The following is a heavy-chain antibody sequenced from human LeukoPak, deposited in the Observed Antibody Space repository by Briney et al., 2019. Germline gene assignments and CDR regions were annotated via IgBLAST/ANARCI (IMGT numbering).Heavy chain of an antibody. CDR1: GYSISSGYY. Sequence: SETLSLTCTGSGYSISSGYYWGWIRQPPGKRMEWIGSIYHSGSTYYNPSLKSRVTISVDTSKNQFSLKLSSVTAADTAVYYCARYYYDSSGYYGGSAFDIWGQGTMVTVSS. CDR2: IYHSGST. D-gene: IGHD3-22*01. CDR3: ARYYYDSSGYYGGSAFDI. V-gene: IGHV4-38-2*02. J-gene: IGHJ3*02.